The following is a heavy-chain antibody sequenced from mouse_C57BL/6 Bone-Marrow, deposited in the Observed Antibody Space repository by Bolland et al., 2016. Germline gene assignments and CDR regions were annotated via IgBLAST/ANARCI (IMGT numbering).Heavy chain of an antibody. Sequence: IYPGSGSTNYNEKFKSKATLTVDTSSSTAYMQLSSLTSEDSAVYYCARGASMDYWGQGT. D-gene: IGHD3-1*01. CDR2: IYPGSGST. V-gene: IGHV1-55*01. J-gene: IGHJ4*01. CDR3: ARGASMDY.